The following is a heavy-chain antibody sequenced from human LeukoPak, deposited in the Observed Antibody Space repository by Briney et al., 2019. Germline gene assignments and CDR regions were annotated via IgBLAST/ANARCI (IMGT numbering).Heavy chain of an antibody. CDR1: GFTFSSYW. Sequence: GSLRLSCAASGFTFSSYWMHWVRQAPGKGRVWVSRINSDGSSTSYADSVKGRFTISIDNAKNTLYLQMHSLRAEDTAVYYCARAYDSSGYWLYYFDYWGQGTLVTVSS. J-gene: IGHJ4*02. CDR3: ARAYDSSGYWLYYFDY. V-gene: IGHV3-74*01. D-gene: IGHD3-22*01. CDR2: INSDGSST.